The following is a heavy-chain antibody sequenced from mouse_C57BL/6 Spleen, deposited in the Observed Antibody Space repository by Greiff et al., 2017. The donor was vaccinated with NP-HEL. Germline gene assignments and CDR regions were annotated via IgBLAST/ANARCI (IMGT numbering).Heavy chain of an antibody. CDR2: ISSGGSYT. J-gene: IGHJ2*01. V-gene: IGHV5-6*01. CDR1: GFTFSSYG. CDR3: ARHEDYGSGSWFDY. Sequence: EVKLVESGGDLVKPGGSLKLSCAASGFTFSSYGMSWVRQTPDKRLEWVATISSGGSYTYYPDSVKGRFTISRDNAKNTLYLQMSSLKSEDTAMYYCARHEDYGSGSWFDYWGKGTTLTAS. D-gene: IGHD1-1*01.